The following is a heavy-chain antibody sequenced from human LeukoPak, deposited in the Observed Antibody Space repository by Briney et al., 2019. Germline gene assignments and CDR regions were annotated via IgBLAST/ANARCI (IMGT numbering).Heavy chain of an antibody. CDR1: GGSISSGSYY. Sequence: PSQTLSLTCTVSGGSISSGSYYWSWIRQPAGKGLEWIGCIYTSGSTNYNPSLKSRVTISVDTSKNQFSLKLSSVTAADTAVYYCARDQVGYCSGGSCSYYYYYMDVWGKGTTVTISS. V-gene: IGHV4-61*02. J-gene: IGHJ6*03. CDR2: IYTSGST. D-gene: IGHD2-15*01. CDR3: ARDQVGYCSGGSCSYYYYYMDV.